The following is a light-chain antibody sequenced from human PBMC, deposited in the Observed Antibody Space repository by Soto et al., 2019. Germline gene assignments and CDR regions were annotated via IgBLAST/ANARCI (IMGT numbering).Light chain of an antibody. V-gene: IGLV1-47*01. Sequence: QSVLTQPTSASGTPGQRVTISCSGSSSNIGSNYVYWYQQLPGSAPKLLIYRNDQRPSGVPDRFSGSNSGTSASLAISGLRSEDAADYYCAAWDDSLSAVVFGGGTKLTVL. J-gene: IGLJ2*01. CDR3: AAWDDSLSAVV. CDR1: SSNIGSNY. CDR2: RND.